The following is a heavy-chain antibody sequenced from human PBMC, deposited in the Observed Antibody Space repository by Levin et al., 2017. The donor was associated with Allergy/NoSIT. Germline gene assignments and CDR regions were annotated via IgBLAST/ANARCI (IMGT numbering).Heavy chain of an antibody. CDR2: IGIVGDT. D-gene: IGHD3-10*01. Sequence: GGSLRLSCAASGVTFSSHDMHWVRQATGKGLEWVSAIGIVGDTYYSDSVKGRFTISRENAKNSLYLQMNSLRAGDTAVYYCARDIRVGGSYPYFNGLDVWGQGTTVTVAS. CDR3: ARDIRVGGSYPYFNGLDV. V-gene: IGHV3-13*04. J-gene: IGHJ6*02. CDR1: GVTFSSHD.